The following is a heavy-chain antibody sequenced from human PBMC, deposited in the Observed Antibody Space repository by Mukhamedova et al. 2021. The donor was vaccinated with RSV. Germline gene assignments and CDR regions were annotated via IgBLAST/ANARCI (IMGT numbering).Heavy chain of an antibody. Sequence: VRQAPGKGLQWVARISSDGTEKYFADSVEGRFTISRDNSRNTVYLLMDSLRPEDTAVYFCTRDASRWAHYDIAAPYTPFDSWGRG. CDR2: ISSDGTEK. V-gene: IGHV3-30*04. CDR3: TRDASRWAHYDIAAPYTPFDS. D-gene: IGHD3-22*01. J-gene: IGHJ4*02.